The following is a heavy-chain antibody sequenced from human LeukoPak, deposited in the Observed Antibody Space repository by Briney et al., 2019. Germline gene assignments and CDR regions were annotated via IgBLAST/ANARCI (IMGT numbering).Heavy chain of an antibody. V-gene: IGHV3-23*01. Sequence: GGSLRLSCAASGLTFKNFAMSWVRQAPGKGLEWLAVTSGDEDSTHYADSVRGHFVISTDNTKTTSFLHMNSLRAEDTAVYYGTIDLVTGFSSGWHFGYWGQGTLVTVSS. CDR3: TIDLVTGFSSGWHFGY. CDR1: GLTFKNFA. D-gene: IGHD6-19*01. J-gene: IGHJ4*02. CDR2: TSGDEDST.